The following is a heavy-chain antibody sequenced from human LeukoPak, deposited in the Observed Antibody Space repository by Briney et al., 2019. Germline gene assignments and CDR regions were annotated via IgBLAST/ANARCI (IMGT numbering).Heavy chain of an antibody. Sequence: GGSLRLSCAASGFTFSTYSMNWVRQAPGKGLEWVSSISSSGDFIYYADSVKGRFTISRDNAENSLYLQMNSLRADDTAVYYCARVRGAISYSDYWGQGTLVTVSS. CDR1: GFTFSTYS. J-gene: IGHJ4*02. CDR2: ISSSGDFI. D-gene: IGHD3-3*01. CDR3: ARVRGAISYSDY. V-gene: IGHV3-21*01.